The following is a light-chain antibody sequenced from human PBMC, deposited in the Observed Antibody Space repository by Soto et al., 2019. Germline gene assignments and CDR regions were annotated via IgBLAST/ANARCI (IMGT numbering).Light chain of an antibody. CDR1: SSNIGSYT. Sequence: QSVLSHPPSASGTPGQRVTISCSGSSSNIGSYTVNWYQQLPGAAPKLLIYSDNQRPSGVPDRFSGSKSGTSASLDIGGLQSEDEADYYCAAWDDRLNGWVFGGGTKLTFL. V-gene: IGLV1-44*01. CDR3: AAWDDRLNGWV. CDR2: SDN. J-gene: IGLJ3*02.